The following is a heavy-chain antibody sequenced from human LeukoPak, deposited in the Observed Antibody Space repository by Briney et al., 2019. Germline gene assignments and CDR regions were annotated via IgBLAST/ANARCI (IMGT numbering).Heavy chain of an antibody. V-gene: IGHV3-11*01. CDR1: GFTFSDYY. D-gene: IGHD3-10*01. CDR3: ARDPARLWFGELFGYMGV. CDR2: ISSSGSTI. J-gene: IGHJ6*03. Sequence: GGSLRLSCAAPGFTFSDYYMSWIRQAPGKGLEWVSYISSSGSTIYYADSVKGRFTISRDNAKNSLYLQMNSLRAEDTAVYYCARDPARLWFGELFGYMGVWGKGTTVTVSS.